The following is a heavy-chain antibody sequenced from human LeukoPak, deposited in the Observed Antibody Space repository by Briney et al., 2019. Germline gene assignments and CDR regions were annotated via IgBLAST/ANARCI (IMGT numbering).Heavy chain of an antibody. J-gene: IGHJ4*02. CDR1: GFTFSSYA. V-gene: IGHV3-23*01. CDR2: ISGSGGST. Sequence: LPGESLRLSCAASGFTFSSYAMSWVRQAPGKGLEWVSAISGSGGSTYYADSVKGRFSISRDNSKNTLYLQMNSLRAEDTAVYYCAKASTRSEGFDYWGQGTLVTVSS. CDR3: AKASTRSEGFDY.